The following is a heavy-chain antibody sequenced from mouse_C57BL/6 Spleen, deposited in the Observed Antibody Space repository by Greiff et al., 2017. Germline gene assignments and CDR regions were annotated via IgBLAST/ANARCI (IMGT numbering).Heavy chain of an antibody. CDR1: GYTFTDYE. CDR3: TRIGDGDGYLDV. V-gene: IGHV1-15*01. D-gene: IGHD3-3*01. CDR2: IDPETGGT. J-gene: IGHJ1*03. Sequence: VQLQQSGAELVRPGASVTLSCKASGYTFTDYEMHWVEQTPVHGLEWIGAIDPETGGTADNQMFKGKAILTADKSSSTAYMELRSLTSEDSAVYYCTRIGDGDGYLDVWGTGTTVTVSS.